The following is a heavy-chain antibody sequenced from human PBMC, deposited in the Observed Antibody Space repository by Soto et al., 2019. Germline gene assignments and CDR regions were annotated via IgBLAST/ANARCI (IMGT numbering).Heavy chain of an antibody. CDR1: GYAFTSYD. CDR2: MNPNSGNT. V-gene: IGHV1-8*01. J-gene: IGHJ6*02. CDR3: ARGGRTYYDFWSGYYNPPYYYYGMDV. Sequence: ASVKVSCKASGYAFTSYDINWVRQATGQGLEWMGWMNPNSGNTGYAQKFQGRVTMTRNTSISTAYMELSSLRSEDTAVYYCARGGRTYYDFWSGYYNPPYYYYGMDVWG. D-gene: IGHD3-3*01.